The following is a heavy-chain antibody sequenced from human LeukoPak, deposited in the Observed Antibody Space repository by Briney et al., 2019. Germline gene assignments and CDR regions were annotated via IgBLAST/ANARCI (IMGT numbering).Heavy chain of an antibody. J-gene: IGHJ3*02. CDR1: GYTFTSYG. V-gene: IGHV1-18*01. CDR2: ISAYNGNT. CDR3: ARDSFGGSSWSSGSAFDI. D-gene: IGHD6-13*01. Sequence: ASVKVSCKASGYTFTSYGISWVRQAPGQGLEWMGWISAYNGNTNYAQKLQGRATMTTDTSTSTAYMELRSLRSDDTAVYYCARDSFGGSSWSSGSAFDIWGQGTMVTVSS.